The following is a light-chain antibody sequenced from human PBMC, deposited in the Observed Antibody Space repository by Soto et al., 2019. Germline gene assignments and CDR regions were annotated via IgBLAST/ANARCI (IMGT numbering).Light chain of an antibody. J-gene: IGKJ4*01. CDR3: QQYSSYSPLT. CDR2: DAY. Sequence: DVQMPQSPSTLSSSEGDRVTITCRASQSISSWLAWYQQKPGKAPKLLIYDAYSLESGTPSRFSGRRSGTEFTLTIASVQPEDFATYYCQQYSSYSPLTFGGGTKVDIK. CDR1: QSISSW. V-gene: IGKV1-5*01.